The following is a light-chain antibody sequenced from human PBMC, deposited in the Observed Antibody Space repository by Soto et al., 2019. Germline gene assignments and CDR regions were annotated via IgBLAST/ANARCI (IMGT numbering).Light chain of an antibody. CDR2: KVS. V-gene: IGKV2-30*01. Sequence: DVVMTQSPLSLPVTLGQPASISCRSSQSLVYSDGNTYLNWFHQRPGQSLRRLIYKVSNRDSGVPDRFSGSGSGTDFTLKISRVEAEDVGVDYCMQATHWPLYTFGQGTKLEIK. J-gene: IGKJ2*01. CDR1: QSLVYSDGNTY. CDR3: MQATHWPLYT.